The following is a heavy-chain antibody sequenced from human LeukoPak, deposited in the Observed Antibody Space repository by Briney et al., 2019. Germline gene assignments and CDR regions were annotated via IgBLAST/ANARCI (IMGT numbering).Heavy chain of an antibody. CDR3: ARDYFDSSGSYYYFDF. CDR1: GGAISSYY. Sequence: SETLSLTCTVSGGAISSYYWSWIRQPPGKGLEWLGYIYYSGSTTYNRSLKSRVNISVDTSKNQLSLKPSSVTAANTAVYYCARDYFDSSGSYYYFDFWGQGTLVTVSS. D-gene: IGHD3-22*01. J-gene: IGHJ4*02. CDR2: IYYSGST. V-gene: IGHV4-59*01.